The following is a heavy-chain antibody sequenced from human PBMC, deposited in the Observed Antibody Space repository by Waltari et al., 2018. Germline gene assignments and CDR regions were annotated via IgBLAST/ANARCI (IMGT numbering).Heavy chain of an antibody. J-gene: IGHJ6*03. CDR2: IYYSGST. Sequence: QVQLQESGPGLVKPSETLSLTCTVSGGSISSYYWSWIRQPPGKGLEWIGYIYYSGSTNYNPSLKSRVTISVDTSKNQFSLKLSSVTAADTAVYYCARDGRSSLDYYYYYMDVWGKGTTVTVSS. D-gene: IGHD6-13*01. CDR1: GGSISSYY. CDR3: ARDGRSSLDYYYYYMDV. V-gene: IGHV4-59*01.